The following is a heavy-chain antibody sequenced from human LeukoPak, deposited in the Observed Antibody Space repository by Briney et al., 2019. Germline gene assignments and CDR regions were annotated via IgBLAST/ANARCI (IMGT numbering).Heavy chain of an antibody. CDR2: IHSDGRST. CDR3: ARDRPGNTAIDY. D-gene: IGHD5-18*01. CDR1: GFTFSSYW. V-gene: IGHV3-74*01. J-gene: IGHJ4*02. Sequence: GGSLRLSCAASGFTFSSYWMSWVRQAPGKGLVWVSRIHSDGRSTSYADSVNGRFTISRDNAKNTLYLQMNSLRAEDTAVYYCARDRPGNTAIDYWGQGTLVTVSS.